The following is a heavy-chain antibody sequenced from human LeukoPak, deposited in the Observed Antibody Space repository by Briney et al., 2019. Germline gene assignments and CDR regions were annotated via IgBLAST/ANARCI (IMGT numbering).Heavy chain of an antibody. CDR3: ARTGDGYNYYNYYYMDV. CDR1: GGSFSGYY. CDR2: IYYSVRT. Sequence: SETLSLTCAVYGGSFSGYYWSWIRQPPGKGLEWIGYIYYSVRTNYNPSLKSRVTISVDMPNNQFSLKMSSVTAADTAVYYCARTGDGYNYYNYYYMDVWGKGTTVTVTS. D-gene: IGHD5-24*01. J-gene: IGHJ6*03. V-gene: IGHV4-59*01.